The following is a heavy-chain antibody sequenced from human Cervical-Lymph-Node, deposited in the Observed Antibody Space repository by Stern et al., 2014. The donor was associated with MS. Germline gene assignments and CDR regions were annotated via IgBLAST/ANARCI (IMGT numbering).Heavy chain of an antibody. CDR2: ISYDGRDK. V-gene: IGHV3-30*04. Sequence: VQLVESGAGVVQPGRSLRLSCAASGFVFRRYALHWVRQAPGKGLEWVVLISYDGRDKYYTDSVKGRFTVSRDNSNNTVDLEMNSLRLEDTAVYYCAKGGSGSYLDWGQGSLVTVSS. CDR3: AKGGSGSYLD. CDR1: GFVFRRYA. D-gene: IGHD1-26*01. J-gene: IGHJ4*02.